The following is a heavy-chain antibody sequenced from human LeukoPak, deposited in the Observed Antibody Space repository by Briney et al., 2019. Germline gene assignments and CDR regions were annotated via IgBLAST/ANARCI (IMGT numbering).Heavy chain of an antibody. CDR3: ARDIVRLGESTFDY. D-gene: IGHD3-16*01. CDR2: ISSSSSTI. Sequence: PGGSLRLSCAASGFTFSSYSMNWVRQAPGKGLEWVSYISSSSSTIYYADSVKGRFTISRDNAKNSLYLQMNSLRDEDTAVYYCARDIVRLGESTFDYWGQGTLVTVSS. V-gene: IGHV3-48*02. CDR1: GFTFSSYS. J-gene: IGHJ4*02.